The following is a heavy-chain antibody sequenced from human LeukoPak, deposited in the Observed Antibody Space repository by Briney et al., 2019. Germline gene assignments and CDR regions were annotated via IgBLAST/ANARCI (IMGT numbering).Heavy chain of an antibody. Sequence: SETLSLTCTVSGGSISSYYRSWIRQPPGKGLEWIGYICYSGSTNYNPSLKSRVTISVDTSKNQFSLKLSSVTAADTAVYYCARNYGSGSYFSYYGMDVWGKGTTVTVSS. V-gene: IGHV4-59*01. CDR2: ICYSGST. CDR1: GGSISSYY. J-gene: IGHJ6*04. D-gene: IGHD3-10*01. CDR3: ARNYGSGSYFSYYGMDV.